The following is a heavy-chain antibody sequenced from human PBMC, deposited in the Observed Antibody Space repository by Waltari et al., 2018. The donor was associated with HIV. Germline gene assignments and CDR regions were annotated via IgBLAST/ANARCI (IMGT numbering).Heavy chain of an antibody. CDR2: IYLGDTDN. Sequence: EVQLLQSGAEVQKPGESLKISCKGSGYSFTSYWLGCVRQMPGNGLEWMGIIYLGDTDNRYSPAFEGQVTISADKSISTAYRQWSSLKASDTARDDCARHMAGEDYYDSSGYGFDYWGQGTLVTVSS. D-gene: IGHD3-22*01. V-gene: IGHV5-51*01. J-gene: IGHJ4*02. CDR1: GYSFTSYW. CDR3: ARHMAGEDYYDSSGYGFDY.